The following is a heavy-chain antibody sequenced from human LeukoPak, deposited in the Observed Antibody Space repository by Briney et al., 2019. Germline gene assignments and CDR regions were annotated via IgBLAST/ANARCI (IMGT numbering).Heavy chain of an antibody. Sequence: SETLSLTCTVSGGSFSSYIYPWGWIRQPPGKGLEWIGSISHSGTTYYNPSLKSRVTISTDTSKSQFSLKLNSVTAADTAVYYCAREVGNSYYYYYMDVWGRGTTVTVSS. V-gene: IGHV4-39*07. CDR3: AREVGNSYYYYYMDV. D-gene: IGHD1-14*01. CDR1: GGSFSSYIYP. CDR2: ISHSGTT. J-gene: IGHJ6*03.